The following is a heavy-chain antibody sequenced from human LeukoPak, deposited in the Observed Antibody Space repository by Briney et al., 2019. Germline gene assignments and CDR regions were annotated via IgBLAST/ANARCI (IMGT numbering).Heavy chain of an antibody. Sequence: GGSLRLSCAASGFTFDDYAMHWVRQAPGKGLVWVSLISGDGGSTYYADSVKGRFTISRDNSKNSLYLQMNSLRTEDTALYYCAKDMYYYDSSAFDYWGQGTLVTVSS. CDR2: ISGDGGST. D-gene: IGHD3-22*01. CDR3: AKDMYYYDSSAFDY. J-gene: IGHJ4*02. CDR1: GFTFDDYA. V-gene: IGHV3-43*02.